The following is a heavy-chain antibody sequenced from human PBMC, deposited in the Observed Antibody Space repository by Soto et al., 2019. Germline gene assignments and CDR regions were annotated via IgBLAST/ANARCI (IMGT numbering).Heavy chain of an antibody. V-gene: IGHV5-10-1*01. CDR1: GYSFNSYW. Sequence: PGESLKISCKGSGYSFNSYWITWVRQMPGKGLEWTGRIDPSDSYTKYSPSFQGHVTISADKSISTAYLQWSSLKAPDTAMYYCARHPNYERFDPWGQGTLVTVSS. CDR2: IDPSDSYT. D-gene: IGHD1-7*01. CDR3: ARHPNYERFDP. J-gene: IGHJ5*02.